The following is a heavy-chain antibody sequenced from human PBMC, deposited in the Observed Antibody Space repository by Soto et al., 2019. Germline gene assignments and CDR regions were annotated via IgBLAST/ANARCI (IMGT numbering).Heavy chain of an antibody. CDR3: ARLYSSSWYSYYYYYGMDV. D-gene: IGHD6-13*01. CDR1: GFTFSSYA. Sequence: QVQLVESGGGVVQPGRSLRLSCAASGFTFSSYAMHWVRQAPGKGLEWVAVISYDGSNKYYADSVKGRFTISRDNSKNTLYLQMNSLRAEDTAVYYCARLYSSSWYSYYYYYGMDVWGQGTTVTVSS. J-gene: IGHJ6*02. CDR2: ISYDGSNK. V-gene: IGHV3-30-3*01.